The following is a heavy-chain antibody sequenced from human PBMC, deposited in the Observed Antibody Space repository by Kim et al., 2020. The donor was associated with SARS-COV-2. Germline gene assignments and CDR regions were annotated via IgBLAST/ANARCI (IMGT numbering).Heavy chain of an antibody. Sequence: GGSLRLSCATSGFSFGDYGMSWFRQAPGKGLEWVGYIRAEAHGGTIEYAASVKGTFTISRDDSKSIAYLQMNSLKTEDTAVYYCSRVGLSWDDTTFDYWG. CDR1: GFSFGDYG. V-gene: IGHV3-49*03. CDR2: IRAEAHGGTI. CDR3: SRVGLSWDDTTFDY. D-gene: IGHD6-13*01. J-gene: IGHJ4*01.